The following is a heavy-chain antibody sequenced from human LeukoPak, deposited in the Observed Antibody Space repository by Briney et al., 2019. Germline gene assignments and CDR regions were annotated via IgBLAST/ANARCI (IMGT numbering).Heavy chain of an antibody. Sequence: GESLRISSKASGYSSISFWINWVSHMPAKGLEWMGRIDTSDSYTNYNPSFQGHVTISADKSISTAYLQWSSLMASDTAMYYCARHTISDYWGQGAQFTVSS. V-gene: IGHV5-10-1*01. D-gene: IGHD3-10*01. CDR3: ARHTISDY. CDR1: GYSSISFW. CDR2: IDTSDSYT. J-gene: IGHJ4*02.